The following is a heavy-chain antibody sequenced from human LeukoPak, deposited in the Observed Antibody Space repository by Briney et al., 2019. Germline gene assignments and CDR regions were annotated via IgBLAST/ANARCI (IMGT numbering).Heavy chain of an antibody. D-gene: IGHD3-10*01. V-gene: IGHV3-30*02. CDR3: AKGPLRFGEEYFDY. CDR2: IRYDGSNK. J-gene: IGHJ4*02. Sequence: GGSLRLSCAASGFTFSSYSMNWVRQAPGKGLEWVAFIRYDGSNKYYADSVKGRFTISRDNSKNTLYLQMSSLRAEDTAVYYCAKGPLRFGEEYFDYWGQGTLVTVSS. CDR1: GFTFSSYS.